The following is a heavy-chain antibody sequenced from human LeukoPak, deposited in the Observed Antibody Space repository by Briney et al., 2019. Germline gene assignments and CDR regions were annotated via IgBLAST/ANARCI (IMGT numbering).Heavy chain of an antibody. CDR2: IRSKAYGGTT. V-gene: IGHV3-49*04. CDR3: TTYYDILTGYYRGGYFDY. CDR1: GFTFGDYA. J-gene: IGHJ4*02. D-gene: IGHD3-9*01. Sequence: GGSLRLSCTASGFTFGDYAMSWVRQAPGKGLEWVGFIRSKAYGGTTEYAASVKGRFTISRDDIKRIAYLQMNRLKTEDTAVYYCTTYYDILTGYYRGGYFDYWGRPTLVTVSS.